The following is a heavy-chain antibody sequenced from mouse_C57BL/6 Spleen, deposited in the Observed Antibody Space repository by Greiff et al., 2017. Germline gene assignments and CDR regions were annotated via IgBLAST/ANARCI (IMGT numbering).Heavy chain of an antibody. CDR1: GFTFSSYA. CDR2: ISSGGDYI. D-gene: IGHD2-2*01. CDR3: TRDETMVKGEMDH. J-gene: IGHJ4*01. Sequence: EVKLMESGEGLVKPGGSLKLSCAASGFTFSSYAMSWVRQTPEKRLEWVAYISSGGDYIYYADTVKGRFTISRDNARNTLYLQMSSLKSEDTAMYYCTRDETMVKGEMDHWGKGTSVTVSS. V-gene: IGHV5-9-1*02.